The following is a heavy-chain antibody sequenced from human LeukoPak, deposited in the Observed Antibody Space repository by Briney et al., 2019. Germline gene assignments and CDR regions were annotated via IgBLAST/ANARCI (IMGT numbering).Heavy chain of an antibody. J-gene: IGHJ4*02. D-gene: IGHD3-22*01. CDR1: GGSFSGYY. Sequence: SETLSLTCAVYGGSFSGYYWSWIRQPPGKGLEWIGEINHSGSTNYNPSLKSRVTISVDTSKNQFSLKLSSVTAADTAVYYRARVSPDSSGYYIDYWGQGTLVTVSS. V-gene: IGHV4-34*01. CDR2: INHSGST. CDR3: ARVSPDSSGYYIDY.